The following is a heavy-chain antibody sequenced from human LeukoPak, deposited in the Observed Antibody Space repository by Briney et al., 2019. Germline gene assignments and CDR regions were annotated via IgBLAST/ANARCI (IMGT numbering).Heavy chain of an antibody. V-gene: IGHV4-59*01. CDR2: IYYSGST. CDR1: GGSISSYY. D-gene: IGHD3-9*01. Sequence: PSETLSLTCTVSGGSISSYYWSWFRQPPGKRLEWIGYIYYSGSTNYNPSLKSRVTISVDTSKNQFSLKLSSVTAADTAVYYCARATGLSPSFDYWGQGTLVTVSS. CDR3: ARATGLSPSFDY. J-gene: IGHJ4*02.